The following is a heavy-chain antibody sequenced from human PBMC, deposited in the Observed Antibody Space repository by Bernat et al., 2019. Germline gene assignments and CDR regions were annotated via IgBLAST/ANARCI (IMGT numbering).Heavy chain of an antibody. Sequence: EVQLVESGGDLVQPGGSLRLACAASGFTFSSYSMHWVRQVPGKGLVWVSRINTDGSTTNYADSVRGRFTISRDNAKNTLYLQMSSLRAEDTAVYYGAKSYGDYQGWGQGTLVTVS. D-gene: IGHD4-17*01. CDR2: INTDGSTT. CDR1: GFTFSSYS. V-gene: IGHV3-74*01. CDR3: AKSYGDYQG. J-gene: IGHJ4*02.